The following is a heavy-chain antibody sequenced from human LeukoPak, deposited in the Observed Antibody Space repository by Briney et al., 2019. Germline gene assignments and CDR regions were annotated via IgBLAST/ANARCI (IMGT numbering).Heavy chain of an antibody. D-gene: IGHD3-22*01. Sequence: SETLSLTCTVSGGSISSSSYYWGWIRQPPGKGQEWIGSIYYSGSTYYNPSLKSRVTISVDTSKNQFSLKLSSVTAADTAVYYCARPIVVVMSYAFDIWGQGTMVTVSS. CDR3: ARPIVVVMSYAFDI. CDR2: IYYSGST. CDR1: GGSISSSSYY. J-gene: IGHJ3*02. V-gene: IGHV4-39*01.